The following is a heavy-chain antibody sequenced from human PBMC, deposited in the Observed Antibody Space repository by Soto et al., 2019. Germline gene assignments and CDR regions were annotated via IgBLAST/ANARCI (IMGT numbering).Heavy chain of an antibody. CDR2: IWYDGSNK. V-gene: IGHV3-33*01. CDR1: GFTFSSYG. J-gene: IGHJ6*03. D-gene: IGHD5-12*01. CDR3: ARDRSGYVYYYYYYMDV. Sequence: GGSLRLSCAASGFTFSSYGMHWDRQAPGKGLEWVAVIWYDGSNKYYADSVKGRFTISRDNSKNTLYLQMNSLRAEDTAVYYCARDRSGYVYYYYYYMDVWGKGTTVTVSS.